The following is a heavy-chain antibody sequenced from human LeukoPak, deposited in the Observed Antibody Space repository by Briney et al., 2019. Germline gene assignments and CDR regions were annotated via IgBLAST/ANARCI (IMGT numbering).Heavy chain of an antibody. CDR1: GFTFSSYG. CDR2: ISGSGGST. CDR3: AKRTKQQLVSPCDY. J-gene: IGHJ4*02. Sequence: GGSLRLSCAASGFTFSSYGMHWVRQAPGKGLEWVSAISGSGGSTYYADSVKGRFTISRDNSKNTLYLQMNSLRAEDTAVYYCAKRTKQQLVSPCDYWGQGTLVTVSS. D-gene: IGHD6-13*01. V-gene: IGHV3-23*01.